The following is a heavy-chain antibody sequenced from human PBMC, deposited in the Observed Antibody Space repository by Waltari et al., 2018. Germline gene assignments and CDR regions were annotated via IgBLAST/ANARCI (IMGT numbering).Heavy chain of an antibody. J-gene: IGHJ4*02. Sequence: VQLVESGGGVVQPGRSLRLSCAASGFTFSSYGMHWVRQTPGKGLEWIWYVSYDARTIDYSDSVKGRFTISRDNAKNSLYLQMNSLRAEDTAVYYCASRYTDYGDLNYWGQGTLVTVSS. V-gene: IGHV3-48*04. CDR3: ASRYTDYGDLNY. CDR1: GFTFSSYG. CDR2: VSYDARTI. D-gene: IGHD4-17*01.